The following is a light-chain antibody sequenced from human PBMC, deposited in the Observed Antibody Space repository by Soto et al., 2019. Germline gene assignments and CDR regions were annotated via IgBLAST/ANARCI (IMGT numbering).Light chain of an antibody. CDR3: QSYHSTPTGYV. V-gene: IGLV1-40*01. CDR2: ANK. J-gene: IGLJ1*01. Sequence: QYVLTQPPWLSVSPGQRVTISCGVSSANSGAGYDVHCYQQLPGAARKLLIHANKNRPARDPDLFSASKSGTSASLPITGLQAEDEADYYCQSYHSTPTGYVYGTGTKVTV. CDR1: SANSGAGYD.